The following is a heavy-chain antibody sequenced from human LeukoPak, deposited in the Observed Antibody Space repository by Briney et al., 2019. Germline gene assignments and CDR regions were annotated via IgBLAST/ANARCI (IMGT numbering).Heavy chain of an antibody. J-gene: IGHJ4*02. CDR3: AREAVTIVRGEPFDY. V-gene: IGHV4-39*07. D-gene: IGHD3-10*01. Sequence: PSETLSLTCTVSGGSISSSNYYWGWIRQPPGKGLEWIGSIFYSGTTHYNPSLKSRVTISVNTSKNQFSLKLNSVTAADTAVYYCAREAVTIVRGEPFDYWGRGTLVTVSS. CDR1: GGSISSSNYY. CDR2: IFYSGTT.